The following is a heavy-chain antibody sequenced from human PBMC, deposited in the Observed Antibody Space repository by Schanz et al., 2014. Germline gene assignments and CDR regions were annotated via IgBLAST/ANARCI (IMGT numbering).Heavy chain of an antibody. CDR1: GLIFSNYV. J-gene: IGHJ3*02. Sequence: VQLLESGGGLVQPGGSLKLSCAASGLIFSNYVMSWVRQAPGKGLLWVSAISGSGGSTYYADSVKGRFTISRDNSKNTLYLQMNSLRTEDTAVYYCARGGRTAGAFDIGGQGTMVTVSS. CDR2: ISGSGGST. V-gene: IGHV3-23*01. D-gene: IGHD1-1*01. CDR3: ARGGRTAGAFDI.